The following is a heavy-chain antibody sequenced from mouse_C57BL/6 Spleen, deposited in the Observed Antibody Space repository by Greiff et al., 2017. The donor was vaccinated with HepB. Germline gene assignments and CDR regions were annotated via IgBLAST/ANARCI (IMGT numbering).Heavy chain of an antibody. CDR1: GYAFSSSW. CDR2: IYPGDGDT. D-gene: IGHD6-1*01. CDR3: ARSPHYYAMDY. J-gene: IGHJ4*01. Sequence: VKLQESGPELVKPGASVKISCKASGYAFSSSWMNWVKQRPGKGLEWIGRIYPGDGDTNYNGKFKGKATLTADKSSSTAYMQLSSLTSEDSAVYFCARSPHYYAMDYWGQGTSVTVSS. V-gene: IGHV1-82*01.